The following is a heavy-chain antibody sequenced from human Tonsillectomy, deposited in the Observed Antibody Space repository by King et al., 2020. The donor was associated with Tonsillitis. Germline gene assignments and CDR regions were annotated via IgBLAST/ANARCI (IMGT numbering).Heavy chain of an antibody. CDR3: ARGWYYYDSSGYATKGIYFDY. J-gene: IGHJ4*02. Sequence: VQLQQWGAGLLRPSETLSLTCAVYGGSFIGYYWNGIRQPPGKGLEWIGEINYDRTTNYNPSLKSRLTVSVDTSKNQFSLKLSSVTAADTAVYYCARGWYYYDSSGYATKGIYFDYWGQGTLVTVSS. D-gene: IGHD3-22*01. V-gene: IGHV4-34*01. CDR1: GGSFIGYY. CDR2: INYDRTT.